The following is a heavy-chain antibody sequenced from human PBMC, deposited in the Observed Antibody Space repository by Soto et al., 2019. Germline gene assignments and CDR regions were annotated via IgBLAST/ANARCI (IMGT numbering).Heavy chain of an antibody. D-gene: IGHD2-2*02. CDR3: ARCDGLVPAAICRFDP. V-gene: IGHV4-30-4*01. Sequence: QVQLQESGPGLVKPSQTLSLTCTVSGGSISSGDYYWSWIRQPTGKGLAWIGYIYDSGSTYYNPSLNSRVTRAVDTSKNRFPLKLSSVTAADTAVYYCARCDGLVPAAICRFDPWGQGTLVTVSS. CDR2: IYDSGST. J-gene: IGHJ5*02. CDR1: GGSISSGDYY.